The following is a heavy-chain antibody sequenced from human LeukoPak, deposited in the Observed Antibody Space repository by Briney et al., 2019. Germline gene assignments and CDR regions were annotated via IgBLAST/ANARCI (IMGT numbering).Heavy chain of an antibody. CDR1: GYSFTSYW. CDR2: IYPGDSDT. D-gene: IGHD3-22*01. V-gene: IGHV5-51*01. J-gene: IGHJ4*02. CDR3: ARRTTALNYDSSGSLDY. Sequence: GESLKISCKGSGYSFTSYWIGWVRQMPGKGLEWMGIIYPGDSDTRYSPSFQGQVTISADKSISTAYLQWSSLKASDTAMYYCARRTTALNYDSSGSLDYWGQGTLVTVSS.